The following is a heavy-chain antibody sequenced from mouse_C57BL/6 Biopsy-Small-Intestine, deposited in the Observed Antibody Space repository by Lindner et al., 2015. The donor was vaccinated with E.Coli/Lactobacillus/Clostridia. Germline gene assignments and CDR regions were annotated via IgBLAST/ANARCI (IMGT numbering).Heavy chain of an antibody. V-gene: IGHV1-81*01. CDR1: GYTFTTYG. CDR3: ARDRDYMLDS. D-gene: IGHD2-13*01. J-gene: IGHJ4*01. Sequence: SVKVSCKASGYTFTTYGLSWVRQAPGQGLEWMGWISAYNGNTNYAQNLQGRVTMTTDTSTSIAYMELRSLRSDDTAVYYCARDRDYMLDSWGQGTLVTVSS. CDR2: ISAYNGNT.